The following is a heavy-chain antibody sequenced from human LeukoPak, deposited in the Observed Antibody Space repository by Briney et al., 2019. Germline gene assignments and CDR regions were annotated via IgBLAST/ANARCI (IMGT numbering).Heavy chain of an antibody. J-gene: IGHJ4*02. CDR2: IRSKTHGGTT. D-gene: IGHD5-12*01. CDR1: GVTVSAAW. CDR3: PKRGPPPFSGYGR. Sequence: PGGSLRLSCAASGVTVSAAWRTCVRQAPGKGLEWVGRIRSKTHGGTTDYAAPVKGRFTISRDDSRNTRYMQMNSLKSEDRAVNYCPKRGPPPFSGYGRWGQGTLVTVSS. V-gene: IGHV3-15*05.